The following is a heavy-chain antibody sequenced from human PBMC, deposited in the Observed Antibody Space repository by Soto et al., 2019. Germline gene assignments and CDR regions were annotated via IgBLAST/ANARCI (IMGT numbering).Heavy chain of an antibody. CDR3: ARGVDILTGYYTAGKYYYYMDV. D-gene: IGHD3-9*01. Sequence: SETLSLTCTVSGGSISSYYWSWIRQPPGKGLEWIGYIYYSGSTNYNPSLKSRVTISVDTSKNQFSLKLSSVTAADTAVYYCARGVDILTGYYTAGKYYYYMDVWGKGTTVTVSS. CDR1: GGSISSYY. J-gene: IGHJ6*03. CDR2: IYYSGST. V-gene: IGHV4-59*01.